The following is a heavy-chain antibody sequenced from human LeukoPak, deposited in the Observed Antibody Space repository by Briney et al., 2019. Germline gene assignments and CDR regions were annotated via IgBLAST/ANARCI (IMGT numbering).Heavy chain of an antibody. D-gene: IGHD3-3*01. CDR3: ARVDAREPITIFVPTRGNWFDP. CDR1: GGTFSSYA. Sequence: ASVKVSCKASGGTFSSYAICWVRHAPGQGLEWMGGIIPIFGTANYAQKFQGRVTITTDESTSTAYMELSRLRSEDTAVYYCARVDAREPITIFVPTRGNWFDPWGQGTLVTVSS. V-gene: IGHV1-69*05. J-gene: IGHJ5*02. CDR2: IIPIFGTA.